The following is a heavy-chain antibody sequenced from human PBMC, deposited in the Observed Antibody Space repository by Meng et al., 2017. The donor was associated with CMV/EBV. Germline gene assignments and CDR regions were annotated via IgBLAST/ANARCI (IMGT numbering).Heavy chain of an antibody. CDR2: ISGSSGST. CDR1: GFTFSSYA. Sequence: GESPKISCAASGFTFSSYAMSWVRQAPGKGLEWVSAISGSSGSTYYADSVKGRFTISRDNSKNTLYLQMNSLRAEDTAVYYCAKDGGSGSYYKSSDSFYYYYGMDVWGQGTTVTVSS. CDR3: AKDGGSGSYYKSSDSFYYYYGMDV. V-gene: IGHV3-23*01. D-gene: IGHD3-10*01. J-gene: IGHJ6*02.